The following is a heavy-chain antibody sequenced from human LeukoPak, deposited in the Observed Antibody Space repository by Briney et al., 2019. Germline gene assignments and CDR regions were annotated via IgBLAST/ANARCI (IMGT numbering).Heavy chain of an antibody. V-gene: IGHV3-48*01. CDR3: ARELSSGIDY. D-gene: IGHD3-22*01. J-gene: IGHJ4*02. Sequence: GGSLRLSCAASGFTFDTYSMNWVRQAPGKGLEWVSYISSTSSPIYYADSVKGRFTISRDNARDSLHLQMNSLSAEDTAVYYCARELSSGIDYWGQGTLVTVSS. CDR2: ISSTSSPI. CDR1: GFTFDTYS.